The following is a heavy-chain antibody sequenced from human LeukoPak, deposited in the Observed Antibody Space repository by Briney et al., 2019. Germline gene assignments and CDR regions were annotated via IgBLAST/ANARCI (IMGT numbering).Heavy chain of an antibody. D-gene: IGHD6-13*01. V-gene: IGHV3-33*01. CDR3: ARLGSSWSFDY. CDR1: GFTFSGYG. CDR2: IWYDGSNK. J-gene: IGHJ4*02. Sequence: SGGSLRLSCAASGFTFSGYGMNWVRQAPGKGLEWVAVIWYDGSNKYYGDSVKGRFTISRDNSKNTVSLQMNSLRVEDTAVYYCARLGSSWSFDYWGQGTLVTVSS.